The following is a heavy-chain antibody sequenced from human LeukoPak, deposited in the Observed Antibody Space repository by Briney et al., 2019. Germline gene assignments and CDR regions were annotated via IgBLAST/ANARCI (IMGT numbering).Heavy chain of an antibody. J-gene: IGHJ4*02. CDR1: GFTFSSYA. CDR3: AKGNQWLTYYYFDY. CDR2: ISGSGGST. D-gene: IGHD6-19*01. Sequence: GGSLRLSCAASGFTFSSYAMGWVRQAPGKGLEWVSAISGSGGSTYYADSVKGRFTISRDNSKNTLYLQMNSLRAEDTAVYYCAKGNQWLTYYYFDYWGQGTLVTVSS. V-gene: IGHV3-23*01.